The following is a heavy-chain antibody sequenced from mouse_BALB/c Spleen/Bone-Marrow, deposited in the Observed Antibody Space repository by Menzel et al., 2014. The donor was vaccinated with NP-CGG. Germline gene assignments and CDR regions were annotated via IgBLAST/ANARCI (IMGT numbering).Heavy chain of an antibody. CDR1: GFTFSSYA. V-gene: IGHV5-9-4*01. Sequence: EVMLVESGGGLVKPGGSLKLSCAASGFTFSSYAMSWVRQSPEKRLEWVAEISSGGNYTYNPDTVTGRFTISRDNAKNILYLEMSSLRSDDTAMYYCVRAYGSSYAMDYWGQGTSVTVSS. D-gene: IGHD1-1*01. CDR2: ISSGGNYT. CDR3: VRAYGSSYAMDY. J-gene: IGHJ4*01.